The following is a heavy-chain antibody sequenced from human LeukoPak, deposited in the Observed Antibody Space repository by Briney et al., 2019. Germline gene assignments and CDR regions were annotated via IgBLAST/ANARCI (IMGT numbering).Heavy chain of an antibody. J-gene: IGHJ4*02. CDR1: GYSFTTYW. Sequence: GESLKIFSKVSGYSFTTYWIGWVRQMPGKGLEWMGIIYPGDSGTRYSPSFQGQVTISADKSITTAYLQWSSLKAPDTAMYYCTRLSPQAFDYWGQGTLVTVSS. CDR3: TRLSPQAFDY. V-gene: IGHV5-51*01. CDR2: IYPGDSGT.